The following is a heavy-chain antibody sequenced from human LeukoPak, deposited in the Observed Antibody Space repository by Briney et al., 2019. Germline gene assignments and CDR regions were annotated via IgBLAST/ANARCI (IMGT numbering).Heavy chain of an antibody. CDR2: INPNSGGT. V-gene: IGHV1-2*02. D-gene: IGHD4/OR15-4a*01. CDR3: AREVHGYYYHYYMDV. Sequence: ASVKVSCKASGYTFTSYDINWVRQATGQGLEWMGWINPNSGGTNYAQKFQGRVTMTRDTSISTAYMELSRLRSDDTAVYYCAREVHGYYYHYYMDVWGKGTTVTVSS. CDR1: GYTFTSYD. J-gene: IGHJ6*03.